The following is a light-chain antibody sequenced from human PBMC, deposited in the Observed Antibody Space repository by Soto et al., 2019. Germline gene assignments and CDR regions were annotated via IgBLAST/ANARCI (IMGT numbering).Light chain of an antibody. Sequence: QSALTQPASVSGSPRQSITISCTGTSSDIGSYHLVSWYQQHPGKAPKLIIYEGSKRPSGVSNRFSGSKSGNTASLTISGLQTEDEADYYCSSFVGGNTYVFGTGTKLTVL. CDR3: SSFVGGNTYV. J-gene: IGLJ1*01. CDR2: EGS. V-gene: IGLV2-23*01. CDR1: SSDIGSYHL.